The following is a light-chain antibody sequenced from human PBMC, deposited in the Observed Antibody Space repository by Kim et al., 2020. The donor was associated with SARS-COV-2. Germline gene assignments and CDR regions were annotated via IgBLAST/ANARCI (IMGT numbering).Light chain of an antibody. CDR2: GAS. J-gene: IGKJ1*01. Sequence: DIQMTHSPSSLSASVGDRVTITCRASQSISKFLNWYQHKPGKAPKLLIYGASSLQSGVPSRFSGSGSGTDFTLTISSLQPEDFATYYCQQSYSIPHTFGQGTKVEIK. V-gene: IGKV1-39*01. CDR1: QSISKF. CDR3: QQSYSIPHT.